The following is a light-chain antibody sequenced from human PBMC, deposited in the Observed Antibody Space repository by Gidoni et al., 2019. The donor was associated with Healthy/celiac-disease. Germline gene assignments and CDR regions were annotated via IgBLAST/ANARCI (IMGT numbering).Light chain of an antibody. CDR1: QSVRSN. V-gene: IGKV3D-15*01. Sequence: EIVMTQSPATLSVSPGERATLSCRASQSVRSNLAWYQQKPGQAPRLLIYGASTRATGIPDRFSGSGYGTEFTLTISSLQSEDFAVYYCQKYNNWHPLTFGGGTKVEIK. CDR3: QKYNNWHPLT. J-gene: IGKJ4*01. CDR2: GAS.